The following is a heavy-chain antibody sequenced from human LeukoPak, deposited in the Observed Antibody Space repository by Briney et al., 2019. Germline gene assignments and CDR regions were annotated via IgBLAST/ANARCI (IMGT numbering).Heavy chain of an antibody. CDR3: ARRTDTAMEFDY. V-gene: IGHV4-34*01. CDR1: GGSFSGYY. J-gene: IGHJ4*02. D-gene: IGHD5-18*01. CDR2: INHSGST. Sequence: SETLSLTCAVYGGSFSGYYWSWIRQPPGKGLEWIGEINHSGSTNYNPSLKSRVTISVDTSKNQFSLELSSVTAADTAVYYCARRTDTAMEFDYWGQGTLVTVSS.